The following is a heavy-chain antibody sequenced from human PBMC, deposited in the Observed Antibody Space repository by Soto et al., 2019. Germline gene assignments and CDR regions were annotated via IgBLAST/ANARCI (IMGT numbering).Heavy chain of an antibody. J-gene: IGHJ2*01. Sequence: QVQLQQWGAGPLRPLETLSLTCGVSGGSFGGYYWAWIRQSPGKGLEWFGEINDGGPINYNPSLKSRVSISVDTSKNHYSLNLRSVTAADTAVYYCARESHDILTGPPWVWYFDLWGRGTLVTVSS. CDR3: ARESHDILTGPPWVWYFDL. D-gene: IGHD3-9*01. V-gene: IGHV4-34*01. CDR2: INDGGPI. CDR1: GGSFGGYY.